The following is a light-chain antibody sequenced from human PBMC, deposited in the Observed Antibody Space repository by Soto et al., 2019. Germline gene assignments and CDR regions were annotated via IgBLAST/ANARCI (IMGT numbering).Light chain of an antibody. V-gene: IGKV3-11*01. J-gene: IGKJ5*01. CDR1: QSVSNNY. CDR3: QQRSNWPPGIT. Sequence: EIVLTQSPGTLSLSPGERATRSCRASQSVSNNYLAWYQQKPGQAPRLLIYDASNRATGIPARFSGSGSGTDFTLTISSLEPEDFAVYYCQQRSNWPPGITFGQGTRLEIK. CDR2: DAS.